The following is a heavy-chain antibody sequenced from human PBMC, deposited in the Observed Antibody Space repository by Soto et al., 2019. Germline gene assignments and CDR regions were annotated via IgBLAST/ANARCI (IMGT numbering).Heavy chain of an antibody. V-gene: IGHV1-18*01. CDR1: GYSLSRYG. D-gene: IGHD5-18*01. Sequence: ASVQVSCQASGYSLSRYGIICVRQANGQGLEWMGLLIPYNGDTIYAQKFQGRVILTTDTATSTAYMELGSLRSDDTAVYYCVREASSGYRGWWDPWGQGTLV. CDR3: VREASSGYRGWWDP. CDR2: LIPYNGDT. J-gene: IGHJ5*02.